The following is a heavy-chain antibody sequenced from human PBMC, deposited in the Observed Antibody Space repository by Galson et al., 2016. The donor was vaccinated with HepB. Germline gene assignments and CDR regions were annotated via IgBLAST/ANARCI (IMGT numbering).Heavy chain of an antibody. J-gene: IGHJ6*02. V-gene: IGHV1-18*01. Sequence: SVKVSCKASGYTFTTYGISWVRQAPGQGLEWMGWITTVTGNPNYAQKFQGRVTMTTDTSTNTAYMELRSLRSDDTAVYYCARARDYYFYSMDVWGQGTTVTVSS. CDR2: ITTVTGNP. CDR1: GYTFTTYG. CDR3: ARARDYYFYSMDV.